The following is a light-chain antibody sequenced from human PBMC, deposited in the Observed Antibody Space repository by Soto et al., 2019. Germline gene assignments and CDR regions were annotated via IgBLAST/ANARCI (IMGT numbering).Light chain of an antibody. CDR1: QSVRSNY. CDR3: QQYASSPLT. CDR2: GAS. J-gene: IGKJ4*01. Sequence: EIVLTQSPGTLSLSSGERATLSCRASQSVRSNYLAWYQQKPGQAPRLLIYGASSRATGIPDRFGGSGSGTDFTLTSSRLEPVDFAVYYCQQYASSPLTFGGGTKVEIK. V-gene: IGKV3-20*01.